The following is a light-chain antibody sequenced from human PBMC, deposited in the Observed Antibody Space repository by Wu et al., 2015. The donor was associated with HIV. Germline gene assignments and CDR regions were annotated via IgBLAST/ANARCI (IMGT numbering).Light chain of an antibody. Sequence: EIVVTQSPATLSVSPGERATLSCRASQSVSSNLAWYQQKPGQAPRLLIYDTSTRATGVPVRFSGSGSGTEFTLTISSMQSEDFAVYYCQQYDNWPETFGQGTKVEIK. CDR1: QSVSSN. CDR3: QQYDNWPET. J-gene: IGKJ1*01. V-gene: IGKV3-15*01. CDR2: DTS.